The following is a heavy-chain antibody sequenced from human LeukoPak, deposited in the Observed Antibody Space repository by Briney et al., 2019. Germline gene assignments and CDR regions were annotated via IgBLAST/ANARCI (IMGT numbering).Heavy chain of an antibody. J-gene: IGHJ5*02. CDR1: GYTFTGYY. D-gene: IGHD2-2*01. V-gene: IGHV1-2*06. CDR3: ARDLEVEYQLLPTDWFDP. CDR2: INPNSGGT. Sequence: ASVRVSCKASGYTFTGYYMHWVRQAPGQGLEWMGRINPNSGGTNYAQKFQGRVTMTRDTSISTAYMELSRLRSDDTAVHYCARDLEVEYQLLPTDWFDPWGQGTLVTVSS.